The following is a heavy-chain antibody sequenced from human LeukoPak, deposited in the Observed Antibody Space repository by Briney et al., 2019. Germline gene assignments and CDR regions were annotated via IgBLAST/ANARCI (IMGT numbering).Heavy chain of an antibody. V-gene: IGHV1-8*03. CDR2: MNPNSGNT. CDR1: GYTFTSYD. Sequence: ASVKVSCKASGYTFTSYDINWVRQATGQGLEWMGWMNPNSGNTGYAQKFQGRVTITRNTSISTAYMGLSSLRSEDTAVYYCARGRRQWLVRYYYYYMDVWGKGTTVTVSS. J-gene: IGHJ6*03. D-gene: IGHD6-19*01. CDR3: ARGRRQWLVRYYYYYMDV.